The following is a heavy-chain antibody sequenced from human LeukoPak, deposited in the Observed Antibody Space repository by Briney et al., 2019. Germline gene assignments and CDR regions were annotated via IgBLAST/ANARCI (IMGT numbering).Heavy chain of an antibody. J-gene: IGHJ4*02. D-gene: IGHD3-10*01. CDR2: ITSSSKTI. V-gene: IGHV3-23*05. CDR3: AKGSDRYYGSGSYYPAPYFDY. Sequence: GGSLRLSCAASGFSFSSCAMSWVRQAPGKGLEWASYITSSSKTIFYADSVKGRFTVSRDNSKNTLYLQMNSLRAKDTAVYYCAKGSDRYYGSGSYYPAPYFDYWGQGTLITVSS. CDR1: GFSFSSCA.